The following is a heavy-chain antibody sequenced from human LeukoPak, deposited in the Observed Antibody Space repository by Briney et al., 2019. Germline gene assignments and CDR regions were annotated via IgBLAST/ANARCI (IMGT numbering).Heavy chain of an antibody. D-gene: IGHD3-22*01. CDR1: GGSISSSNW. CDR3: ARADRYYYDSSGPLGP. J-gene: IGHJ5*02. CDR2: IYHSGST. Sequence: SETLSLTCAVSGGSISSSNWWSWIRQPPGKGLEWIGEIYHSGSTNYNPSLKSRVTISVDKSKTQFSLKLSSVTAADTAVYYCARADRYYYDSSGPLGPWGQGTLVTVSS. V-gene: IGHV4-4*02.